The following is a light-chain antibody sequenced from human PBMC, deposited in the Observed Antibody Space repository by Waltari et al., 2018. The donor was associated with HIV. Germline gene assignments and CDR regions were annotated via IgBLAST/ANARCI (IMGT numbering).Light chain of an antibody. V-gene: IGLV2-14*01. CDR2: EVN. CDR3: SSYSRSNTPVL. CDR1: SSDIGGFNY. Sequence: QSALTQPASVSGSPGQSITISCTGTSSDIGGFNYVSWYQHHPGKAPKLIISEVNIRPSGFSDRFSGYKSGNTASLTISGLQTEHEADYYCSSYSRSNTPVLFGGGAKLTVL. J-gene: IGLJ2*01.